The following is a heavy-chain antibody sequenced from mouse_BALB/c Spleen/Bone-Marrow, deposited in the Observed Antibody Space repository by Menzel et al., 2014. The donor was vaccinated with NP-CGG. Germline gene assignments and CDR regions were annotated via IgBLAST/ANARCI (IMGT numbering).Heavy chain of an antibody. V-gene: IGHV5-12-2*01. CDR1: GFTFSSYI. Sequence: EVQLVESGGGLVQPEGSLKISCAASGFTFSSYIMSWVRQTPEKRLEWVAYISNGGGSTYYPDTVKGRFTISRDNAKNTLYLQMISLKSEDTAMYYCARQGVYYGKTYYAMDYWGQGTSVTVSS. J-gene: IGHJ4*01. CDR2: ISNGGGST. D-gene: IGHD2-1*01. CDR3: ARQGVYYGKTYYAMDY.